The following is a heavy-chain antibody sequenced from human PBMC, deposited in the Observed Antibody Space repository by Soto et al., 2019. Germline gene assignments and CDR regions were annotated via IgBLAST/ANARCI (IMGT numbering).Heavy chain of an antibody. D-gene: IGHD2-8*02. CDR1: GFSCSSYD. Sequence: GGSLRLSCAVSGFSCSSYDMIWVRRAPGKGLEWVSTILVGGSTHYEDSVKGRFTISRDTSKNMVYLQMNSLTAGDTAVYYCAKATATGGGAFEIYGQGTMVTVSS. V-gene: IGHV3-23*01. CDR3: AKATATGGGAFEI. J-gene: IGHJ3*02. CDR2: ILVGGST.